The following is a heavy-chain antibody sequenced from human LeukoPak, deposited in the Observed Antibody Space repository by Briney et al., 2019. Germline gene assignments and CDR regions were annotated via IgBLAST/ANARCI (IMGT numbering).Heavy chain of an antibody. V-gene: IGHV3-74*01. CDR2: IKYDGSYT. D-gene: IGHD5-24*01. Sequence: PGGSLRLSCATSGFTLSLAWMHWVRQAPGKGLEWVSRIKYDGSYTIYADSVKGRFTISRDNARNTLSLHMISLRAEDTAVYFCVRDGDAYNFDFWGQGVLVTVSS. CDR3: VRDGDAYNFDF. J-gene: IGHJ4*02. CDR1: GFTLSLAW.